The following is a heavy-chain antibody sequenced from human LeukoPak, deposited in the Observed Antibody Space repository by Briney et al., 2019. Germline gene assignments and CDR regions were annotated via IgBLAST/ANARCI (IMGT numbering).Heavy chain of an antibody. V-gene: IGHV5-51*01. D-gene: IGHD5-12*01. Sequence: GEALMISCNVSSYSCTSYYIVWVRHLPAEGGEWMGFISPGDSDTRYNASSQCQVTTSADKSISTTSLQRRSRTASDTTTAYCSRQPASGDDEDNYWGQGALVTVSS. CDR3: SRQPASGDDEDNY. J-gene: IGHJ4*02. CDR2: ISPGDSDT. CDR1: SYSCTSYY.